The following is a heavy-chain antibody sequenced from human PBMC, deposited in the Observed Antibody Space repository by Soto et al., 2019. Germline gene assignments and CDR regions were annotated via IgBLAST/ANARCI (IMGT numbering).Heavy chain of an antibody. CDR2: IIPIFGTA. Sequence: QVQLVQSGAEVKKPGSSVKVSCKASAGTFSSYAISWVRQAPGQGLEWMGGIIPIFGTANYAQKFQGRVTITEDESTITAYMELSSLISEDTAVYYCARHVPAAGYYYGMDAWGQGTMVTVSS. CDR1: AGTFSSYA. V-gene: IGHV1-69*12. J-gene: IGHJ6*02. D-gene: IGHD2-2*01. CDR3: ARHVPAAGYYYGMDA.